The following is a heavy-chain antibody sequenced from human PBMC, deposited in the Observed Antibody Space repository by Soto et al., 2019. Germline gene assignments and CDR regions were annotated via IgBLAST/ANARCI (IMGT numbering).Heavy chain of an antibody. D-gene: IGHD3-22*01. CDR3: ARDRGYDSSGYYLPVPYYFDY. Sequence: GASVKVSCKASGGTFSSYASSWVRQAPGQGLEWMGGIIPIFGTANYAQKFQGRVTITADEPTSTAYMELSSLRSEDTAVYYCARDRGYDSSGYYLPVPYYFDYWGQGTLVTVSS. V-gene: IGHV1-69*13. CDR1: GGTFSSYA. J-gene: IGHJ4*02. CDR2: IIPIFGTA.